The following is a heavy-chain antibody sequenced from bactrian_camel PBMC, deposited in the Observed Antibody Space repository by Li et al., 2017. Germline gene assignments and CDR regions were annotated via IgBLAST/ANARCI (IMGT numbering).Heavy chain of an antibody. V-gene: IGHV3S9*01. CDR1: GLTAKYNSYC. CDR3: AARAAPPWVTCTLEPGKNNY. CDR2: IDSDGST. J-gene: IGHJ4*01. D-gene: IGHD5*01. Sequence: QLVESGGGSVQAGGSLKLSCAASGLTAKYNSYCMAWFRQDPGKKCEGVAGIDSDGSTFYADSVKCRFTISKDSPKNTLALQMNSLKPEDTAMYYCAARAAPPWVTCTLEPGKNNYWGQGTQVTVS.